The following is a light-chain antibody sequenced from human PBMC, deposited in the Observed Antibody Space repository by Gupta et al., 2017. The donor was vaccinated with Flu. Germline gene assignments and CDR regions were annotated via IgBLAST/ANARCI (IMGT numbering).Light chain of an antibody. CDR2: DAS. J-gene: IGKJ1*01. Sequence: IVLTQSPATLSLSPGERASQSVSSYLAWYQQKPGQAPRLLIYDASNRATGIPARFSGSGSGTDFTLTISSREPEDFAVYYCQQCSNWPQTFGQGTKVEIK. CDR1: QSVSSY. V-gene: IGKV3-11*01. CDR3: QQCSNWPQT.